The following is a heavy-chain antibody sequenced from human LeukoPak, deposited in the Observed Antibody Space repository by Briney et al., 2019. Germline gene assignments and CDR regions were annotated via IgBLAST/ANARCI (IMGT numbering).Heavy chain of an antibody. CDR1: GYTLTELS. V-gene: IGHV1-69*13. D-gene: IGHD3-9*01. CDR3: AGGKGLRYFDWLSGY. CDR2: IIPIFGTA. Sequence: SVKVSCKVSGYTLTELSMHWVRQAPGQGLEWMGGIIPIFGTANYAQKFQGRVTITADESTSTAYMELSSLRSEDTAVYYCAGGKGLRYFDWLSGYWGQGTLVTVSS. J-gene: IGHJ4*02.